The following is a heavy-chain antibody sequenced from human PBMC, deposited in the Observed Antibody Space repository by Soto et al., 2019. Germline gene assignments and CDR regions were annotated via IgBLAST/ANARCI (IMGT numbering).Heavy chain of an antibody. D-gene: IGHD2-15*01. CDR1: GYTFTSYY. Sequence: QVQLVQSGAEVKKPGASVKVSCKASGYTFTSYYMHWVRQAPGQGLEWMGIINPSGGSTSYAQKFQGRVTMTRDTATSTVYMELSSLRSEDSAVYYCAREAKYCSGGSCYQAHAYWGQGTLVTVSS. V-gene: IGHV1-46*01. CDR2: INPSGGST. CDR3: AREAKYCSGGSCYQAHAY. J-gene: IGHJ4*02.